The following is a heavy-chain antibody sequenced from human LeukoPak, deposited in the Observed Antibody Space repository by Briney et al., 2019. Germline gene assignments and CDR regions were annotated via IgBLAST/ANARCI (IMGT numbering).Heavy chain of an antibody. D-gene: IGHD3-10*01. V-gene: IGHV1-2*02. CDR3: ARDGPAQMVDFDY. J-gene: IGHJ4*02. CDR2: IYPYTGAT. Sequence: ASVTVSCKASGYTSSGTGWYLYWLRQAPGQGLECMGWIYPYTGATHYAQKFQGRVAMTRDTSISTAYMELSRPRPDDTAVYYCARDGPAQMVDFDYWGQGTLVTVSS. CDR1: GYTSSGTGWY.